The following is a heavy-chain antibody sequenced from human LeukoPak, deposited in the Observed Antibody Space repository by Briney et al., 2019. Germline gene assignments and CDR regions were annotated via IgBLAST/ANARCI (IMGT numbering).Heavy chain of an antibody. CDR1: GGSISDYS. D-gene: IGHD3-22*01. CDR3: ARGKYYYDSSGPLGAFDI. V-gene: IGHV4-30-2*01. J-gene: IGHJ3*02. Sequence: PSETLSLTCTVSGGSISDYSWSWIRQPPGKGLEWIGYIYHSGSTYYNPSLKSRVTISVDRSKNQFSLKLSSVTAADTAVYYCARGKYYYDSSGPLGAFDIWGQGTMVTVSS. CDR2: IYHSGST.